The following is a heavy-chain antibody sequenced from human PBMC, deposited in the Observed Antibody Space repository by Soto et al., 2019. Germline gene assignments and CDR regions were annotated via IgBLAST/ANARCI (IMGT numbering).Heavy chain of an antibody. CDR3: AIAGSYRFDY. J-gene: IGHJ4*02. Sequence: EVQLVESGGDLIQPGGSLRISCAASGFTFSTSWMHWVRQAPGEGLAWVSRINSDGTTINYVDSVKGRFTISRDNAKNTLYLQMNSLRADDTAVYYCAIAGSYRFDYWGQGTLVTVSS. D-gene: IGHD1-26*01. CDR2: INSDGTTI. CDR1: GFTFSTSW. V-gene: IGHV3-74*01.